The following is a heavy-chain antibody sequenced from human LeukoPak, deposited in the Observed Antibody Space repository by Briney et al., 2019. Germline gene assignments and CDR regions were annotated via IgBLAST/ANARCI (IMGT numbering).Heavy chain of an antibody. CDR2: ISGYNGSP. CDR1: GYTFTNYG. V-gene: IGHV1-18*01. CDR3: ARDPSLAVAGIRLFDY. D-gene: IGHD6-19*01. Sequence: ASVKVSCKTSGYTFTNYGISRVRQAPGPGIEWMGWISGYNGSPRYAQKVQGRVTMTTDTSTNTAYMEVNSLRSDDTAIYYCARDPSLAVAGIRLFDYWGQGTLVIVSS. J-gene: IGHJ4*02.